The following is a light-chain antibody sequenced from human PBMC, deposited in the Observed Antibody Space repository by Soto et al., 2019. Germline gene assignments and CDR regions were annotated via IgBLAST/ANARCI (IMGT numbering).Light chain of an antibody. CDR2: EGS. V-gene: IGLV2-23*01. CDR1: SSDVGSYNL. J-gene: IGLJ2*01. Sequence: QSALTQPASVSGSPGQSITISCTGTSSDVGSYNLVSWYQQHPGKAPKLMIYEGSKRPSGVSNRFSGPKSGNTASLTISGLQAEDEADYYCCSYAGSRDVVFGGGTKLTVL. CDR3: CSYAGSRDVV.